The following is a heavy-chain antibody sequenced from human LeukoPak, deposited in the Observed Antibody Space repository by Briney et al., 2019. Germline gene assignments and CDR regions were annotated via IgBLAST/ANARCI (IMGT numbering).Heavy chain of an antibody. V-gene: IGHV1-2*02. Sequence: ASVEVSCKASGYTFTGYYMHWVRQAPGQGLEWMGWINPNSGGTNYAQKFQGRVTMTRDTSISTAYMELSRLRSDDTAVYYCARDSTILRPHNAFDIWGQGTMVTVSS. CDR1: GYTFTGYY. J-gene: IGHJ3*02. CDR2: INPNSGGT. CDR3: ARDSTILRPHNAFDI. D-gene: IGHD5-12*01.